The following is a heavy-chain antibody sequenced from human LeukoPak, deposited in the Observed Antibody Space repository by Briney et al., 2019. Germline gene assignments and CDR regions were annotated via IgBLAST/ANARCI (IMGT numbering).Heavy chain of an antibody. J-gene: IGHJ5*02. V-gene: IGHV4-39*07. Sequence: SETLSLTCTVSGGSISSSSYYWGWIRQPPGKGLEWIGSIYYSGSTYYNPSLKSRVTISVDTSKNQFSLKLSSVTAADTAVYYCASTSITMIVAWGQGTLVTVSS. CDR1: GGSISSSSYY. D-gene: IGHD3-22*01. CDR3: ASTSITMIVA. CDR2: IYYSGST.